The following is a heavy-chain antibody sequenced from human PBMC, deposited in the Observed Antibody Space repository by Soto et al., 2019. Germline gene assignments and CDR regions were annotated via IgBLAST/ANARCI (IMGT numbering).Heavy chain of an antibody. D-gene: IGHD6-13*01. Sequence: QVQLQESGPGLVKPSETLSLTCTVSGGSISTYYWSWIRQPPGKGLEWIGYIYYSGSTNYNPSLKSRVIISADTSKNQFSLKLSSVTAADTAVYYCARSYTSSWFLDYWGQGTLVTVSS. V-gene: IGHV4-59*08. CDR2: IYYSGST. CDR1: GGSISTYY. CDR3: ARSYTSSWFLDY. J-gene: IGHJ4*02.